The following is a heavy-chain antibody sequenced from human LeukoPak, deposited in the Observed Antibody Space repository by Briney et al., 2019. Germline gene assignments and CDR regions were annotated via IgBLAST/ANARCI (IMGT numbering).Heavy chain of an antibody. Sequence: GASVKVSWKASGYTFTSYYMHWVRQAPGQGLEWMGIINPSGGSTSYAQKFQGRVTMTRDTSTSTVYMELSSLRSEDTAVYYCARDSGPGGGYYDFWSGYFGPSYYYGMDVWGQGTTVTVSS. V-gene: IGHV1-46*01. CDR3: ARDSGPGGGYYDFWSGYFGPSYYYGMDV. D-gene: IGHD3-3*01. CDR1: GYTFTSYY. J-gene: IGHJ6*02. CDR2: INPSGGST.